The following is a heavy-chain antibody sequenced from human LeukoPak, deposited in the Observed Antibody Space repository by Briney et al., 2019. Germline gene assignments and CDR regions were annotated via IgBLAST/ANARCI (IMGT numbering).Heavy chain of an antibody. J-gene: IGHJ6*03. D-gene: IGHD3-16*01. V-gene: IGHV1-2*02. CDR1: GYTFTGYY. Sequence: ASVKVSCKASGYTFTGYYMHWVRQAPGQGLEWMGWINPNSGGTNYAQKFQGRVTMTRDTSISTAYMELSRLRSDATAVYSCARSGSPGGTWYMDVWGKGTTVTVSS. CDR3: ARSGSPGGTWYMDV. CDR2: INPNSGGT.